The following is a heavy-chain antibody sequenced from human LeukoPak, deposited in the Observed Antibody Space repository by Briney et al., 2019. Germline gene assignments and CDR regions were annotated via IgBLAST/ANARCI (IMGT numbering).Heavy chain of an antibody. V-gene: IGHV1-69*05. Sequence: GASVKVSCKASGGTFSSYAISWVRQAPGQGLEWMGVIIPIFGTANYAQKFQGRVTITTDESTSTAYMELSSLRSEDTAVYYCARARPSSSSGWYRYYYYYYMDVWGKGTTVTVSS. J-gene: IGHJ6*03. D-gene: IGHD6-19*01. CDR3: ARARPSSSSGWYRYYYYYYMDV. CDR1: GGTFSSYA. CDR2: IIPIFGTA.